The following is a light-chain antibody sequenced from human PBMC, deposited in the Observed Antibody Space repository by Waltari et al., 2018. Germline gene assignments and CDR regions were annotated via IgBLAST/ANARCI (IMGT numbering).Light chain of an antibody. CDR3: QQYDTSPPGYT. Sequence: EIVLTQSPGTLSLSPGERATLSCRASQSVNSRYLAWYQQKPGHAPRLLISGASSRATGIPDRFSGSGSGTDFTLTISRLEPEDFAVYYCQQYDTSPPGYTFGQGTKLEIK. V-gene: IGKV3-20*01. J-gene: IGKJ2*01. CDR2: GAS. CDR1: QSVNSRY.